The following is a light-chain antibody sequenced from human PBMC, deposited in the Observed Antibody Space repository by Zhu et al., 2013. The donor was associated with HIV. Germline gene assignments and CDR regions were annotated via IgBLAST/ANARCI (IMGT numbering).Light chain of an antibody. V-gene: IGKV2-28*01. CDR1: QSLLHNNGYNY. CDR2: LGS. CDR3: MQTQQAPFT. J-gene: IGKJ3*01. Sequence: DIVMTQSPVSLPVTPGEPASISCRSSQSLLHNNGYNYLEWYLQKPGQSPQLLIYLGSNRASGVPDRFSGSGSGTDFTLKISRVEAEDVGVYYCMQTQQAPFTFGPGTKVEMK.